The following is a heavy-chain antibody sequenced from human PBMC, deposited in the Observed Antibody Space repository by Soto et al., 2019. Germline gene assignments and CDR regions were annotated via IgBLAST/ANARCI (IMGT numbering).Heavy chain of an antibody. V-gene: IGHV1-69*01. CDR2: IIPIFGTA. J-gene: IGHJ6*02. CDR3: ARDKVGYYDSSGYYRVSVPPDYYYGMDV. Sequence: QVQLVQSGAEVKKPGSSVKVSCKASGGTFSSYAFSWVRQAPGQGLEWMGGIIPIFGTANYAQKFQGRVTITADESTSTAYMELSSLRSEDTAVYYCARDKVGYYDSSGYYRVSVPPDYYYGMDVWGQGTTVTVSS. CDR1: GGTFSSYA. D-gene: IGHD3-22*01.